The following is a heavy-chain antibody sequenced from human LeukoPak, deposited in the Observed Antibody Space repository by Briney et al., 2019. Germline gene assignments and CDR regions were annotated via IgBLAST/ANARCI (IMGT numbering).Heavy chain of an antibody. V-gene: IGHV4-59*08. Sequence: SGTLSLTCTVSGGSISSYYWTWIRQPPGRGLEWIGYIFYSGGSNYNPSLKSRVTISVDTSKNHFSLKLSSVTAADTAVYYCARLGSTFDIWGQGTMVTVSS. J-gene: IGHJ3*02. CDR1: GGSISSYY. D-gene: IGHD2-2*01. CDR3: ARLGSTFDI. CDR2: IFYSGGS.